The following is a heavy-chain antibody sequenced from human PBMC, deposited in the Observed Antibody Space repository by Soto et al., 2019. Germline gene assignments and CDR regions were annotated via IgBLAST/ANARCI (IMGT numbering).Heavy chain of an antibody. D-gene: IGHD1-7*01. CDR3: ARAPGNWNYVNWFDP. CDR1: GFTFSSYA. Sequence: GGSLRLSCAASGFTFSSYAMHWVRQAPGKGLVWVARIYSDGSSTSYADSVKGRFTISRDNAKNTLYLQMNSLRAEDTAVYYCARAPGNWNYVNWFDPWGQGTLVTVSS. J-gene: IGHJ5*02. CDR2: IYSDGSST. V-gene: IGHV3-74*01.